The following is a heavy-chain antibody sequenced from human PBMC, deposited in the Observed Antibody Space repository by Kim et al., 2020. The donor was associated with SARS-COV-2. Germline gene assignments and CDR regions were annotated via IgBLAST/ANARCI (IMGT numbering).Heavy chain of an antibody. CDR1: GYTFTGYY. J-gene: IGHJ4*02. CDR3: ARVFVEMATIQLGGFDY. V-gene: IGHV1-2*02. Sequence: ASVKVSCKASGYTFTGYYMHWVRQAPGQGLEWMGWINPNSGGTNYAQKFQGRVTMTRDTSISTAYMELSRLRSDDTAVYYCARVFVEMATIQLGGFDYWGQGTLVTVSS. CDR2: INPNSGGT. D-gene: IGHD3-16*01.